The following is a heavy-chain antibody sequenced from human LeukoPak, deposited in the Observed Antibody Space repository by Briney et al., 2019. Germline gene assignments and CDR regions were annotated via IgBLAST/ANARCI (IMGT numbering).Heavy chain of an antibody. Sequence: SETLSLTCTVSGGSISSSSYYWGWIRQPPGKGLEWIGGIYYSGSTYYNPSLKSRVTISVDTSKNQLSLKLSSVTAADTAVYYCARGDCSSTSCYSVDYWGQGTLVTVSS. D-gene: IGHD2-2*02. CDR3: ARGDCSSTSCYSVDY. J-gene: IGHJ4*02. CDR1: GGSISSSSYY. CDR2: IYYSGST. V-gene: IGHV4-39*01.